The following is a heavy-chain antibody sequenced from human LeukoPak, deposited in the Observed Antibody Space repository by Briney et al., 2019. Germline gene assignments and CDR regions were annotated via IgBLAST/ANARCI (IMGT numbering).Heavy chain of an antibody. V-gene: IGHV3-7*01. CDR1: GFTFSSYW. D-gene: IGHD3-3*01. Sequence: GGSLRLSCAASGFTFSSYWMSWVRQAPGKGLEWVANIKQDGSEKYYVDSVKGRFTISRDNAKNSLYLQMNSLRAEDTAVYYCAREDYDFWTGYFRFRGATRFDPWGQGTLVTVSS. CDR2: IKQDGSEK. CDR3: AREDYDFWTGYFRFRGATRFDP. J-gene: IGHJ5*02.